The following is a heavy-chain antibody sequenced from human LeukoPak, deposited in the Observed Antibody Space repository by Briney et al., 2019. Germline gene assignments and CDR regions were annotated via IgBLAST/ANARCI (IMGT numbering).Heavy chain of an antibody. CDR2: IYYSGST. CDR3: ARQDYDSSGYSDY. J-gene: IGHJ4*02. Sequence: SETLSLTCTVSGGSISSSSYYWGWIRQPPGKGLEWIGSIYYSGSTYYNPSLKSRVTISVDTSKNQFSPKLSSVTAADTAVYYCARQDYDSSGYSDYWGQGTLVTVSS. D-gene: IGHD3-22*01. CDR1: GGSISSSSYY. V-gene: IGHV4-39*01.